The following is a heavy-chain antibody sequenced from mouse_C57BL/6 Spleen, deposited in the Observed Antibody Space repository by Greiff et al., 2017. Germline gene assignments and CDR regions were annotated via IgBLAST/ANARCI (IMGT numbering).Heavy chain of an antibody. CDR3: AREGAYDYDGYFDV. D-gene: IGHD2-4*01. CDR2: ISYSGST. CDR1: GYSITSGYD. V-gene: IGHV3-1*01. Sequence: EVKLQESGPGMVKPSQSLSLTCTVTGYSITSGYDWHWIRHFPGNKLEWMGYISYSGSTNYNPSLKSRISITHDTSKNHFFLKLNSVTTEDTATYYCAREGAYDYDGYFDVWGTGTTVTVSS. J-gene: IGHJ1*03.